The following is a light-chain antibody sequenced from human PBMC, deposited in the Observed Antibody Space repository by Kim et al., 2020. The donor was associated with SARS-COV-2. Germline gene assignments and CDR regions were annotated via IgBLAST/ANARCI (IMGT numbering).Light chain of an antibody. J-gene: IGLJ2*01. CDR3: STWDDSLSGPE. V-gene: IGLV1-47*02. CDR1: SSNIGSNY. Sequence: ELTQPPSASGTPGQRVTISCSGSSSNIGSNYVYWYQQLPGTAPKLLIYNNNQRPSGVPDRFSGSKSGTSASLAISGLRSEDEADYYCSTWDDSLSGPEFGGGTQLTVL. CDR2: NNN.